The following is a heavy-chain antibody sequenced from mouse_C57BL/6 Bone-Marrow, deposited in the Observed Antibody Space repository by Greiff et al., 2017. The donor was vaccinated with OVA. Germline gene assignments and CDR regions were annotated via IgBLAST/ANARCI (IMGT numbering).Heavy chain of an antibody. CDR2: IYPGSGST. CDR3: ARGGRDFDY. J-gene: IGHJ2*01. V-gene: IGHV1-55*01. Sequence: QVQLQQPGAELVKPGASVKMSCTASGYTFTSYWITWVKQRPGQGLEWIGDIYPGSGSTNYNEKFKSKATLTVDTSSSTAYIQLSSLTSEDSAVYSCARGGRDFDYWGKGTTLTVSS. CDR1: GYTFTSYW. D-gene: IGHD3-3*01.